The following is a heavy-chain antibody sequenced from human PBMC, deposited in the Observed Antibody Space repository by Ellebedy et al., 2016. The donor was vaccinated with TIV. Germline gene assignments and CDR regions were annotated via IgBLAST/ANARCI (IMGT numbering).Heavy chain of an antibody. Sequence: PGGSLRLSCAASAFSFSNYAMHWVRQAPGKGLEWVAVISNDGSNQYYPDSVKGRFTISRDNYRNTVYMQLDSLRVEDPAVYYCAKDWRHIVVLTTILEYWGQGTLVTVSS. D-gene: IGHD2-21*02. CDR2: ISNDGSNQ. J-gene: IGHJ4*02. V-gene: IGHV3-30*18. CDR3: AKDWRHIVVLTTILEY. CDR1: AFSFSNYA.